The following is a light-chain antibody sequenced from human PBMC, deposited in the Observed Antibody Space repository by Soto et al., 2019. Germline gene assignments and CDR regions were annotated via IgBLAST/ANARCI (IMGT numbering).Light chain of an antibody. CDR2: DIS. Sequence: RTQSPSTLSGSVGDRVTITCRASQTISSWLAWYQLRRGQPPRLLIYDISTRATGIPARFSGSGSGTEFTLTISGLQSEDFALYFCQQYNNWPFSFGQGTQLEIK. V-gene: IGKV3-15*01. J-gene: IGKJ5*01. CDR3: QQYNNWPFS. CDR1: QTISSW.